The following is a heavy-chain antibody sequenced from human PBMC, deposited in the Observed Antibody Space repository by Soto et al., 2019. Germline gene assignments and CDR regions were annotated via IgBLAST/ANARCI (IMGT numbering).Heavy chain of an antibody. J-gene: IGHJ4*02. CDR1: GGSISSYY. CDR3: ARKRERMGYYDSSGSYYFDY. V-gene: IGHV4-59*01. Sequence: SETLSLTCTVSGGSISSYYWSWIRQPPGKGLEWIGYIYYSGSTNYNPSLKSRVTISVDTSKNQFSLKLSSVTAADTAVYYCARKRERMGYYDSSGSYYFDYWGQGTLVTVSS. CDR2: IYYSGST. D-gene: IGHD3-22*01.